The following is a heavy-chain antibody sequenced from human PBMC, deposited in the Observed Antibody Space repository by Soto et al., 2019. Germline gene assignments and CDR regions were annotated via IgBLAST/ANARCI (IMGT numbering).Heavy chain of an antibody. CDR3: VRGDNWNDEASDY. D-gene: IGHD1-1*01. CDR2: IWSDGNNK. J-gene: IGHJ4*02. CDR1: GFMFSNHG. Sequence: PGGSLRLSCAASGFMFSNHGMHWVRQAPGKGLEWVAVIWSDGNNKYYADSMKGRFTISRDNSKNTVYLQMNSLRAEDTAVYYCVRGDNWNDEASDYWGQGTLVTVSS. V-gene: IGHV3-33*01.